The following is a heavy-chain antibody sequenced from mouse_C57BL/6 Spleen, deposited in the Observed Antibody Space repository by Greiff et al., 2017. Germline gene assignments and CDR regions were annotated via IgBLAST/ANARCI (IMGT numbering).Heavy chain of an antibody. J-gene: IGHJ2*01. CDR3: ARVNYGNYLYYFDY. CDR1: GYTFTDYN. Sequence: VQLQQSGPELVKPGASVKMSCKASGYTFTDYNMHWVKQSHGKSLEWIGYINPNNGGTSYNQKFKGKATLTVNKSSSTAYMELRSLTSEDSAVYYCARVNYGNYLYYFDYWGQGTTLTVSS. CDR2: INPNNGGT. V-gene: IGHV1-22*01. D-gene: IGHD2-1*01.